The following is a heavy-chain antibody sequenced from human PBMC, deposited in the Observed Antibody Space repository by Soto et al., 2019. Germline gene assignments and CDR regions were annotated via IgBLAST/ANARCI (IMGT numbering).Heavy chain of an antibody. J-gene: IGHJ4*02. Sequence: SETLSLTCAVYGGSLSGYYWSWIRQPPGKALEWIGEINHSGNTNYNPSLKSRVTISVDTSKNQLFLNLTSVTAADTAMYYCARHHVRGRTIAGAAEFWGQGTLVTVSS. V-gene: IGHV4-34*01. CDR2: INHSGNT. CDR1: GGSLSGYY. D-gene: IGHD1-26*01. CDR3: ARHHVRGRTIAGAAEF.